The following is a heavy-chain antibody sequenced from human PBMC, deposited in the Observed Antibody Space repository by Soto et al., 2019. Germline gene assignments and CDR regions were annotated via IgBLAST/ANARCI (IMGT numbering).Heavy chain of an antibody. D-gene: IGHD3-3*02. V-gene: IGHV1-18*01. J-gene: IGHJ5*02. Sequence: EASVKVSCKASGYTFTSYGISWVRQAPGQGLEWMGWISAYNGNTNYAQKLQGRVTMTTDTSTSTAYMELRGLRSDDTAVYYCARLSTAAYHPTHRGGWFDPWGQGTLVTVSS. CDR2: ISAYNGNT. CDR3: ARLSTAAYHPTHRGGWFDP. CDR1: GYTFTSYG.